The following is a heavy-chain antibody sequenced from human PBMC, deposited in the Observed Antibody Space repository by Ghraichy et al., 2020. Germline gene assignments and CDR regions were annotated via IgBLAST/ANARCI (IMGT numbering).Heavy chain of an antibody. Sequence: SETLSLTCAVYGGSFSGYYWSWISQPPGKGLEWIGEINHSGSTNYNPSLKSRVTISVDTSKNQFSLKLSSVTAADTAVYYCARAEKYYYGSGSYLGGYGYYYYMDVWGNDTTVTVSS. D-gene: IGHD3-10*01. J-gene: IGHJ6*03. CDR1: GGSFSGYY. CDR2: INHSGST. CDR3: ARAEKYYYGSGSYLGGYGYYYYMDV. V-gene: IGHV4-34*01.